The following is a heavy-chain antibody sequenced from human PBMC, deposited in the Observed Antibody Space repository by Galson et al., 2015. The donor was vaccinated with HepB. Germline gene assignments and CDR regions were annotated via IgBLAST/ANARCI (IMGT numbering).Heavy chain of an antibody. V-gene: IGHV3-30*18. CDR3: AKDPGYYDSSGSFDY. D-gene: IGHD3-22*01. Sequence: SLRLSCAASGFTFSSYGMHWVRQAPGKGLEWVAVISYDGSNKYYADSVKGRFTISRDNSKNTLYLQMNSMRAEDTAVYYCAKDPGYYDSSGSFDYWGQGTLVTVSS. CDR1: GFTFSSYG. CDR2: ISYDGSNK. J-gene: IGHJ4*02.